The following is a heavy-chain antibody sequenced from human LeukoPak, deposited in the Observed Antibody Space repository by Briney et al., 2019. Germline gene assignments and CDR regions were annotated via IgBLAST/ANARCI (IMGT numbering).Heavy chain of an antibody. CDR2: ITGSGETT. D-gene: IGHD3-16*01. Sequence: GGSLRLSCAASGFTFSSFGMNWVRQGPGKGLEGVSSITGSGETTHYADSVKGRFTISRDNSKNTLYLQMNSLRADDTAVYYCARPWGDVSIATWFNPWGQGTLVTVSS. CDR3: ARPWGDVSIATWFNP. CDR1: GFTFSSFG. V-gene: IGHV3-23*01. J-gene: IGHJ5*02.